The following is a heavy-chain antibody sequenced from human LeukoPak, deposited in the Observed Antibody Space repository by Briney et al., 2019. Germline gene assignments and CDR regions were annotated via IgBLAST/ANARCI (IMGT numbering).Heavy chain of an antibody. CDR3: VRQRGVGSWSFDY. D-gene: IGHD2-15*01. J-gene: IGHJ4*02. V-gene: IGHV4-39*01. Sequence: PSETLSLTCTVSGGSISSGHYWWGWIRQPPGKGLDWTGSMYYSGNTHYNPSLQSRVTVSVDTSKNQFSLKLTSVTAADTAVYYCVRQRGVGSWSFDYWGQGNLVTVSS. CDR2: MYYSGNT. CDR1: GGSISSGHYW.